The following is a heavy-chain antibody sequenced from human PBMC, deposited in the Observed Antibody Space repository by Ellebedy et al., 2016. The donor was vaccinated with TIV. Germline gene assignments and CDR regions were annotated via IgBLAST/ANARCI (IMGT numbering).Heavy chain of an antibody. CDR2: IDDAGDT. CDR3: TRFEIISGGGYGMDV. V-gene: IGHV3-13*01. D-gene: IGHD3-16*01. Sequence: GGSLRLXCAASGFTFSHYSMNWVRQSTRKGLEWVASIDDAGDTYYPVSVKGRFTISRENAKNSLYLQMNSLRVEDTAVYYCTRFEIISGGGYGMDVWGQGTTVTVSS. J-gene: IGHJ6*02. CDR1: GFTFSHYS.